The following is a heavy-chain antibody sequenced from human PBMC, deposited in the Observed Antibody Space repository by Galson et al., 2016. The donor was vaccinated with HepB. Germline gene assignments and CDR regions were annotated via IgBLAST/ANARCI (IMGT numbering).Heavy chain of an antibody. CDR3: ARDRGVYVYYSYGMDV. Sequence: SLRLSCAASGFTFGRHGMHWVRQAPGKGPEWVAVIWYDGSNKYYADSVKGRFTISRDNSEKKVYLQMSSLRADDTAVYYCARDRGVYVYYSYGMDVWGQGTTVAVSS. D-gene: IGHD2-8*01. J-gene: IGHJ6*02. V-gene: IGHV3-33*01. CDR2: IWYDGSNK. CDR1: GFTFGRHG.